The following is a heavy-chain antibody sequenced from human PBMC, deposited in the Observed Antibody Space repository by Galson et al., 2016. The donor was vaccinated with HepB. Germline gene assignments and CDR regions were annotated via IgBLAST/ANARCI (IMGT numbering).Heavy chain of an antibody. CDR1: GLTFSSYG. CDR3: VAEYHDSAGYHGFQY. Sequence: SLRLSCAASGLTFSSYGMHWVRQAPGKGLEWMASLSYGGINQYYADSAKGRFTISRDISKNTLYLKIDTLSAENTAIYYCVAEYHDSAGYHGFQYWGQGTLVTVSS. CDR2: LSYGGINQ. D-gene: IGHD3-22*01. J-gene: IGHJ4*02. V-gene: IGHV3-30*03.